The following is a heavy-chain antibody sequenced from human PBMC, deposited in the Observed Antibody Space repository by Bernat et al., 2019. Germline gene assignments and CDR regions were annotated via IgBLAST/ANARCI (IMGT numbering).Heavy chain of an antibody. CDR2: IDSGGSVM. Sequence: PGGSLRLSSATSGFTFSSYEMNWVRQAPGKGLEWLSYIDSGGSVMFYADSVKGRFTISRDNAKNSVYLQMNSLRAEDTAVYYCARDCFGGSCSDFDYWGQGTLVTVSS. CDR1: GFTFSSYE. J-gene: IGHJ4*02. CDR3: ARDCFGGSCSDFDY. V-gene: IGHV3-48*03. D-gene: IGHD2-15*01.